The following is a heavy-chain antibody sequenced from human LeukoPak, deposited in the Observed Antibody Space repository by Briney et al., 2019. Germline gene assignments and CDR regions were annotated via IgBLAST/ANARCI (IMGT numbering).Heavy chain of an antibody. CDR1: GFTFSDYW. V-gene: IGHV3-7*01. J-gene: IGHJ6*02. Sequence: PGGSLRLSCVTSGFTFSDYWMSWVRQAPGKGLEWVANIKKDGSQKYYVDSVEGRFTISRDNAKNSVYLQMSSLSVEDTAVYHCAKESRYGSGTIPRGYGMDVWGQGTTVTVSS. D-gene: IGHD3-10*01. CDR3: AKESRYGSGTIPRGYGMDV. CDR2: IKKDGSQK.